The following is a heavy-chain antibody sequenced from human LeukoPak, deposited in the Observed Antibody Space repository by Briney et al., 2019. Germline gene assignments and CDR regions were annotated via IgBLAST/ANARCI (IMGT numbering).Heavy chain of an antibody. CDR2: IYSDNT. D-gene: IGHD3-22*01. J-gene: IGHJ4*02. CDR1: GFTVSSNS. V-gene: IGHV3-53*01. Sequence: GGSLRLSCTVSGFTVSSNSMSWVRQAPGKGLEWVSFIYSDNTHYSDSVKGRFTISRDNSKNTLYLQMNSLRAEDTAVYYCATSSGYYANYFDYWGQGTLVTVSS. CDR3: ATSSGYYANYFDY.